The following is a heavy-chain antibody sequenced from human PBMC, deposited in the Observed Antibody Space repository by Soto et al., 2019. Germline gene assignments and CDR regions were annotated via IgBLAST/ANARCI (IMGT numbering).Heavy chain of an antibody. CDR1: GDSVSSNSAA. D-gene: IGHD2-15*01. V-gene: IGHV6-1*01. CDR3: ARDGCSGGSCYSGYYYYGMDV. CDR2: TYYRSKWYN. Sequence: SQTLSLTCAISGDSVSSNSAAWNWIRQSPSRGLEWLGRTYYRSKWYNDYAVSVKSRITINPDTSKNQFSLQLNSVTPEDTAVYYCARDGCSGGSCYSGYYYYGMDVWGQGTMVTVSS. J-gene: IGHJ6*02.